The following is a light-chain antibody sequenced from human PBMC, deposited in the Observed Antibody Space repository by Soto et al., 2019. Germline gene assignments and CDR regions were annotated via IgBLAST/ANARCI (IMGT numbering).Light chain of an antibody. CDR1: QSVSSSY. V-gene: IGKV3-20*01. J-gene: IGKJ1*01. CDR3: QQYNNWWT. Sequence: EIVFTQSPGTLSLSPGERATLSCRASQSVSSSYLAWYQQKPGQAPRLLIYGASSRATGFPARFSGSGSGTDFTLTISSLQSEDFAVYYCQQYNNWWTFGQGTKVDIK. CDR2: GAS.